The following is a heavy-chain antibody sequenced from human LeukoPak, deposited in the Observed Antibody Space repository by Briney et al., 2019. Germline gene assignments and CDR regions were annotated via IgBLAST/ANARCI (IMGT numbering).Heavy chain of an antibody. D-gene: IGHD1-26*01. Sequence: GGSLRLSCAASGFTLSSYAMSWVRQAPGKGLEWVSSISGSGVSTNYADSVKGRFTISRDNSKNTLFLQLNSLRVEDTAVYYCAKRGMSGGNYYDSWGQGTLVTVSS. CDR2: ISGSGVST. J-gene: IGHJ4*02. CDR1: GFTLSSYA. CDR3: AKRGMSGGNYYDS. V-gene: IGHV3-23*01.